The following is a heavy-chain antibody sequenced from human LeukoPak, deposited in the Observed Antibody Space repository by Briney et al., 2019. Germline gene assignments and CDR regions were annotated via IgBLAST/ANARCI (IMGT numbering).Heavy chain of an antibody. J-gene: IGHJ4*02. CDR1: GFTFSSYA. CDR2: ISGSGGST. CDR3: AKVFTMIVVVIPNFDY. Sequence: GGSLRLSCAASGFTFSSYAMSWVRQAPGKGLEWVSAISGSGGSTYCAGSVKGLFTISRDNSKSTLYLQMNRLRAEDTALYYCAKVFTMIVVVIPNFDYWGQGTLVTVCS. D-gene: IGHD3-22*01. V-gene: IGHV3-23*01.